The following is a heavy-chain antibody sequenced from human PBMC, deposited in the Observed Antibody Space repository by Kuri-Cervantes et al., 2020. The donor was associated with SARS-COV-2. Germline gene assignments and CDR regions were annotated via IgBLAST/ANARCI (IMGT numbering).Heavy chain of an antibody. CDR2: ISGSGGRT. D-gene: IGHD3-10*02. J-gene: IGHJ4*02. Sequence: GESLKISCAASGFTFSSYAMSWVRQAPGKGLEWVSAISGSGGRTYYADSVKGRFTISRDDSKHTAFLQMNGLKTEDSAVYYCTVRLQPEGVFDYWGPGTLVTVSS. CDR1: GFTFSSYA. V-gene: IGHV3-23*01. CDR3: TVRLQPEGVFDY.